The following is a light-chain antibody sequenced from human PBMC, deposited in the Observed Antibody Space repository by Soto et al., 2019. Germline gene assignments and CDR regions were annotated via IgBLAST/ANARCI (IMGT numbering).Light chain of an antibody. J-gene: IGKJ1*01. CDR1: QTIGRTY. V-gene: IGKV3-20*01. CDR2: GTS. CDR3: QQYNKWPWT. Sequence: EIVLTQSPGTLSLSPGETATLSCRASQTIGRTYLAWYQQKPGQAPRLLIFGTSSRATGIPDRFSGSGSGTDFTLTISSLQSEDFAVYYCQQYNKWPWTFGQGTKVEIK.